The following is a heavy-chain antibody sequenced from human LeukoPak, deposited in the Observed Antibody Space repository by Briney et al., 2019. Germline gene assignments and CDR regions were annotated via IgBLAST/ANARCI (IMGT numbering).Heavy chain of an antibody. D-gene: IGHD6-13*01. J-gene: IGHJ4*02. V-gene: IGHV1-69*04. CDR1: RGTLSSYA. Sequence: SVKVSCKASRGTLSSYAISWVRQAPGQGREWMGRIIPILGIANYAQKFQGRVTITADKSTSTAYMELSSLRSEDTAVYYCARDLGYSTKKWGEKADWGQGTLVTVSS. CDR2: IIPILGIA. CDR3: ARDLGYSTKKWGEKAD.